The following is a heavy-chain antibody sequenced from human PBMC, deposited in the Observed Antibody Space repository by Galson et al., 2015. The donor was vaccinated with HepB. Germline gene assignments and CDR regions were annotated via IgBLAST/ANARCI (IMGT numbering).Heavy chain of an antibody. V-gene: IGHV6-1*01. CDR1: GDSVSSHSAA. CDR2: TYYRSKWYN. Sequence: CAISGDSVSSHSAAWNWIRQSPSGGLEWLGRTYYRSKWYNEYAASVKSRITINPDTSKNQFSLRLNSVIPEDTAVYYCARSTGWYDCWGQGTLVTVSS. J-gene: IGHJ5*01. D-gene: IGHD1-1*01. CDR3: ARSTGWYDC.